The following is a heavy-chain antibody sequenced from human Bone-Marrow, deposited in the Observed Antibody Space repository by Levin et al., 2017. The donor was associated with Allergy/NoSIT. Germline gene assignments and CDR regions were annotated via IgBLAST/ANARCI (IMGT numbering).Heavy chain of an antibody. CDR3: TKDTGGHRFGFYGMDV. J-gene: IGHJ6*02. D-gene: IGHD3-16*02. Sequence: PGGSLRLSCAASGFTFDDYAMHWVRQAPGKGLEWVAGLSWNSATVAYADFVKDRFTISRDNAGNPLSLQMNSLRAEDTAVYHCTKDTGGHRFGFYGMDVWGQGTTVTVSS. CDR2: LSWNSATV. V-gene: IGHV3-9*01. CDR1: GFTFDDYA.